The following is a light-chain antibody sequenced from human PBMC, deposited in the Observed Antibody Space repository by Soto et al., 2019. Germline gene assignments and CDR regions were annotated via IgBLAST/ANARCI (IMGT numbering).Light chain of an antibody. J-gene: IGKJ1*01. Sequence: EIVLTQSPGTLSLSPGERATLSCRASQSLSGSYLAWYQQKPGQAPRLLIYGVSNRATGIPDRFSGSWSGTDFTLTISRLEPEDFAVYYCHQYGSSPRTFGQGTKVEIK. V-gene: IGKV3-20*01. CDR2: GVS. CDR3: HQYGSSPRT. CDR1: QSLSGSY.